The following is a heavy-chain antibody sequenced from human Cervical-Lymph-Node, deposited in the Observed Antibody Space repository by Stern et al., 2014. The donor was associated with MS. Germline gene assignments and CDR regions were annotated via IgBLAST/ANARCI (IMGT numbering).Heavy chain of an antibody. Sequence: VHLVESGPGLVKPSQTLSLTCTVSGGSISSDNYYWTWIRQHPGQGLEWIGHIYYSGTTYYNPSLKSRVSITVDTSQNLFSLRLSSVTAADTAVYYCARDHFTTSFDVWGHGTTVTVS. V-gene: IGHV4-31*03. J-gene: IGHJ6*02. CDR1: GGSISSDNYY. D-gene: IGHD3-22*01. CDR3: ARDHFTTSFDV. CDR2: IYYSGTT.